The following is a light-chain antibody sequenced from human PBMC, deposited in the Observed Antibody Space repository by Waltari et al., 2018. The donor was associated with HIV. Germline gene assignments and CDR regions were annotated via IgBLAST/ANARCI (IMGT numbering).Light chain of an antibody. CDR1: SSNIGSNY. CDR2: RND. Sequence: QSVLTQPPSASGTPGQRVTISCSGGSSNIGSNYVFWNQLLPGTAPKLLVYRNDQRPSGVPDRLSGSKSVTSAALPISGLQSEDKADNYCAAWDDSLSGYVFGTGTKVTVL. V-gene: IGLV1-47*01. J-gene: IGLJ1*01. CDR3: AAWDDSLSGYV.